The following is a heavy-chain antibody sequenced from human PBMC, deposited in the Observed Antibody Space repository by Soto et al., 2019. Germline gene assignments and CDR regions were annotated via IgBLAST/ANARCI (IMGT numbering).Heavy chain of an antibody. Sequence: QVQLVESGGGVVQPGRSLRLSCAPSGFSFSNYAMHWVRQAPGKGLEWVAAISYDGNDKYYPDSMKGQFTISRDNSKNTLYLQMNSLRAEDTAVYYCARDVRTGIRWCFDLWGRGTLVTVSS. V-gene: IGHV3-30*04. J-gene: IGHJ2*01. CDR2: ISYDGNDK. D-gene: IGHD7-27*01. CDR3: ARDVRTGIRWCFDL. CDR1: GFSFSNYA.